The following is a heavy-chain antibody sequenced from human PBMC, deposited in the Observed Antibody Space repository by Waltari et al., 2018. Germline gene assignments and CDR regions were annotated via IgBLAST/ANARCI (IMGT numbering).Heavy chain of an antibody. J-gene: IGHJ2*01. Sequence: VQLVQSGAEVKKPGSSVKVSCTASGSTFTTYTISWVRQAPGQGLEWMGGIIPIFGTATYAQQFQGRVTISADGFTSTFYMELSNLKSEDTAVYYCAREGSYDTSGSSASDWYFDLWGHGTLVTVSS. D-gene: IGHD3-22*01. V-gene: IGHV1-69*01. CDR3: AREGSYDTSGSSASDWYFDL. CDR1: GSTFTTYT. CDR2: IIPIFGTA.